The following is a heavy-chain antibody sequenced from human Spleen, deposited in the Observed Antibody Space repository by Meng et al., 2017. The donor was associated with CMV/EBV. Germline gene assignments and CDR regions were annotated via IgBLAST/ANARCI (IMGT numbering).Heavy chain of an antibody. J-gene: IGHJ6*02. V-gene: IGHV3-11*04. Sequence: GESLKISCAASGFTFSDYYMSWIRQAPGKGLEWVSYIATSSATIYYADSVKGRFTISRNNAKNSLYLQVNSLRVEDTAVYYCARTDPTGYGMDVWGQGTTVTVSS. CDR2: IATSSATI. D-gene: IGHD1-14*01. CDR3: ARTDPTGYGMDV. CDR1: GFTFSDYY.